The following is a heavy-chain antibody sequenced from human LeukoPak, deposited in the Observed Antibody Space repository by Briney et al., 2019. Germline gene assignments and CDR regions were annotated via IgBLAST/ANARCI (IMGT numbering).Heavy chain of an antibody. J-gene: IGHJ4*02. Sequence: SETLSPTCAVYGGSFSGYYWSWIRQPPGKGLEWIGEINHSGSTNYNPSLKSRVTISVDTSKNQFSLKLSSVTAADTAVYYCARPRKYGSGSYYDYWGQGTLVTVSS. D-gene: IGHD3-10*01. CDR3: ARPRKYGSGSYYDY. V-gene: IGHV4-34*01. CDR2: INHSGST. CDR1: GGSFSGYY.